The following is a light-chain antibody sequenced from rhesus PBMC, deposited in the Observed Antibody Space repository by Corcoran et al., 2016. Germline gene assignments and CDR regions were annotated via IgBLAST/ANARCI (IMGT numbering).Light chain of an antibody. J-gene: IGKJ4*01. CDR3: QQYDDLPLT. CDR1: QGISSW. V-gene: IGKV1-19*01. CDR2: SAT. Sequence: DIQMTQSPSSLSASVGDKVTITCPASQGISSWLAWYQQKPGKAPKPLTYSATSFQSGVPSRFSGSGSGTDYTLTISSLQPEDFATYYCQQYDDLPLTFGGGTKVEIK.